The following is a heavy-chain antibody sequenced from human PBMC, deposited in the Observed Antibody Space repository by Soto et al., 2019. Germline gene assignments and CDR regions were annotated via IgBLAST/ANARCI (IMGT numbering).Heavy chain of an antibody. V-gene: IGHV3-7*01. CDR1: GFTFSSYW. CDR3: ARPIVVVVAATDAFDI. D-gene: IGHD2-15*01. CDR2: IKQDGSEK. Sequence: GGSLRLSCAASGFTFSSYWMSWVRQAPGKGLEWVANIKQDGSEKYYVDSVKGRFTISRDNAKNSLYLQMNSLRAEDTAVYYCARPIVVVVAATDAFDIWGQGTMVTVSS. J-gene: IGHJ3*02.